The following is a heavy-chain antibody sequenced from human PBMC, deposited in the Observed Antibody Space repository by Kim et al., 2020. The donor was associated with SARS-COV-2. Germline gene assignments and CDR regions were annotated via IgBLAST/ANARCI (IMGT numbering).Heavy chain of an antibody. CDR2: ISGSGGST. D-gene: IGHD3-3*01. CDR1: GFTFSSYA. V-gene: IGHV3-23*01. Sequence: GGSLRLSCAASGFTFSSYAMSWVRQAPGKGLEWVSAISGSGGSTYYADSVKGRFTISRDNSKNTLYLQMNSLRAEDTAVYYCAKSGYDFWSGYRGRGYYFDYWGQGTLVTVSS. J-gene: IGHJ4*02. CDR3: AKSGYDFWSGYRGRGYYFDY.